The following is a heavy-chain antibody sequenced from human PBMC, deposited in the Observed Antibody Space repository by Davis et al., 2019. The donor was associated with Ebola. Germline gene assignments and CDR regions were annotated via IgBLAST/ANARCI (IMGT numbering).Heavy chain of an antibody. J-gene: IGHJ4*02. CDR3: ARLAANTAMGGH. CDR2: IYYSGST. CDR1: GGSISSYY. D-gene: IGHD5-18*01. V-gene: IGHV4-59*08. Sequence: PSETLSLTCTVSGGSISSYYWSWIRQPPGKGLEWIGYIYYSGSTNYNPSLKSRVTISVDTSKNQFSLKLSSVTAADTAVYYCARLAANTAMGGHWGQGTLVTVSS.